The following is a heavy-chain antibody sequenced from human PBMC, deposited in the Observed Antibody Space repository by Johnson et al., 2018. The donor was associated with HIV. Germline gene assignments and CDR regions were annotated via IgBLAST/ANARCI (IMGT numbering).Heavy chain of an antibody. V-gene: IGHV3-23*04. CDR3: AKGAYSRSSYYAAFDI. CDR1: GFTFSSYA. CDR2: ISGSGGST. J-gene: IGHJ3*02. Sequence: VQLVESGGGVVQPGRSLRLSCAASGFTFSSYAMSWVRQAPGKGLEWVSAISGSGGSTYYADSVKGRFTISRDNSKNTLYLHMNSLRAEDTAVYYWAKGAYSRSSYYAAFDIWGQGTTVTVSS. D-gene: IGHD6-6*01.